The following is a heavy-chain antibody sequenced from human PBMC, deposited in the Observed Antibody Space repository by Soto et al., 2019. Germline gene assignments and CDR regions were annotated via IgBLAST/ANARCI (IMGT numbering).Heavy chain of an antibody. CDR2: INPGGGSR. D-gene: IGHD2-2*01. CDR1: GYTFTSYY. V-gene: IGHV1-46*01. J-gene: IGHJ5*02. CDR3: ARVGCSSSSCYAGGWFDP. Sequence: QVQLVQSGPEVKKPGASVQVSCEASGYTFTSYYMNWVRQAPGQGLEWMGIINPGGGSRTYAQQFQGRVTMTRDTSTSTVYLELSSLRSEDTAVYYCARVGCSSSSCYAGGWFDPWGQGTLVTVSS.